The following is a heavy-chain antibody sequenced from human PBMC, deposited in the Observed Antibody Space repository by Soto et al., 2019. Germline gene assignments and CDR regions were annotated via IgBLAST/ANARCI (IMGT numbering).Heavy chain of an antibody. CDR2: IDSTGNI. CDR3: ASHIHNQVFEYYLDF. J-gene: IGHJ4*02. V-gene: IGHV4-39*01. CDR1: AGSITSRGSA. D-gene: IGHD1-1*01. Sequence: QLQLQESGPGLVKPSETLSLTCNASAGSITSRGSAWGWIRQSPGKGLEWIGTIDSTGNIYYIPSLKSRITISVDTSKTQSSLKLRSVTAADTAVYYCASHIHNQVFEYYLDFWGQGTLVTVSS.